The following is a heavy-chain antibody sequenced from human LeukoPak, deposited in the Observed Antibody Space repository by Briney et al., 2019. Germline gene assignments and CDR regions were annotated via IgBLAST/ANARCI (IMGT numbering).Heavy chain of an antibody. J-gene: IGHJ4*02. CDR1: GFSVSSNY. Sequence: GGSLRLSCAASGFSVSSNYMSWVRQAPGKGLEYVSVLYHDGGTYSADSVKGRFTISRDNSKNTLYLQMNSLRVEDTAMYYCVHGWASYGSGSSEFFDYWGQGSLVTVSS. V-gene: IGHV3-53*01. CDR2: LYHDGGT. CDR3: VHGWASYGSGSSEFFDY. D-gene: IGHD3-10*01.